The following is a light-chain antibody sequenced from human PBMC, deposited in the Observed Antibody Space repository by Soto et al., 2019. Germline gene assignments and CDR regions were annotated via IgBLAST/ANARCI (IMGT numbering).Light chain of an antibody. CDR1: QGINVY. J-gene: IGKJ3*01. Sequence: DILMTQSPSSLSASVGDRVTISCRASQGINVYLAWYQQKPGNIPRLLIFAASTLQSGVPSRFSGSGSGTDFTLTISSLQPEDVATYFCQKYDRAPFTFGPGTKVDI. CDR2: AAS. CDR3: QKYDRAPFT. V-gene: IGKV1-27*01.